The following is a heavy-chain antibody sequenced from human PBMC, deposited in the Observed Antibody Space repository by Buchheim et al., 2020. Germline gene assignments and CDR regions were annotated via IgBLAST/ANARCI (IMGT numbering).Heavy chain of an antibody. CDR1: GYTFTGYY. J-gene: IGHJ5*02. Sequence: QVQLVQSGAEVKKPGASVKVSCKASGYTFTGYYMHWVRQAPGQGLEWMGWINPNSGGTNYAQKFQGWVTMTRDTSISTAYMELSRLRPDDTAVYYCARGEGITIFGVVINLINWFDPWGQGTL. D-gene: IGHD3-3*01. CDR2: INPNSGGT. V-gene: IGHV1-2*04. CDR3: ARGEGITIFGVVINLINWFDP.